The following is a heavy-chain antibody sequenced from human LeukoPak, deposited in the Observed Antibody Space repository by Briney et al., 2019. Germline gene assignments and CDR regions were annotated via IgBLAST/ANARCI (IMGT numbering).Heavy chain of an antibody. Sequence: ASVKVSCKASGYTFTDYYMHWVRQAPGQGLEWMGWINANSGGTNYAQKFQARVTMTRDTSISTAYMELSRLRSDDTAVYFCARDYSTMVRGVMKNYYYYYCMNVWGQGTTVTVSS. J-gene: IGHJ6*02. CDR1: GYTFTDYY. D-gene: IGHD3-10*01. V-gene: IGHV1-2*02. CDR2: INANSGGT. CDR3: ARDYSTMVRGVMKNYYYYYCMNV.